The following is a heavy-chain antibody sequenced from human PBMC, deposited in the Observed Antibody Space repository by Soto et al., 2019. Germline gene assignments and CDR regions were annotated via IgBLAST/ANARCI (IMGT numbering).Heavy chain of an antibody. Sequence: GESLKISCKGSGYSFTSYWIGRVRQMPGKGLEWMGIIYPGDSDTRYSPSFHGQVTISADKSIGTAYLQWSSLKVSDTAMYYCARVGGVRYSYGYDWFDPWGLGTLVTVSS. J-gene: IGHJ5*02. CDR2: IYPGDSDT. CDR3: ARVGGVRYSYGYDWFDP. D-gene: IGHD5-18*01. V-gene: IGHV5-51*01. CDR1: GYSFTSYW.